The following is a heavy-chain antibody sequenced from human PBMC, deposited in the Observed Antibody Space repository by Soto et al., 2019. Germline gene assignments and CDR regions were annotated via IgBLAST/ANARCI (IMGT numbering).Heavy chain of an antibody. CDR2: MFTDVSTT. V-gene: IGHV3-74*01. CDR3: VRGNTGYGNFDS. Sequence: PGGSLRLSCAASGLSFSGLWMHWVRQAPGKGLVWVSRMFTDVSTTYYADSVKGRFTISRDNAKSTLYLQMNSLRDEDTAVYYCVRGNTGYGNFDSWGQGTLVTVSS. J-gene: IGHJ4*02. CDR1: GLSFSGLW. D-gene: IGHD5-12*01.